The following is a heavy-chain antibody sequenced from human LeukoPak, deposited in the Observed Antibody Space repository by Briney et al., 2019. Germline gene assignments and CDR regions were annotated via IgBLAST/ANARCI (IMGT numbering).Heavy chain of an antibody. Sequence: SETLSLTCTVSGGSISSNNYYWGWLRQSPGKGLVWIGSFSYSGTTYSNPSLKSRVTISADTSKKQFYLKLSSVTAADTAVYFCARHVVGYSYDQPYYFDYWGQGTLVTVSS. CDR3: ARHVVGYSYDQPYYFDY. D-gene: IGHD5-18*01. CDR2: FSYSGTT. V-gene: IGHV4-39*01. CDR1: GGSISSNNYY. J-gene: IGHJ4*02.